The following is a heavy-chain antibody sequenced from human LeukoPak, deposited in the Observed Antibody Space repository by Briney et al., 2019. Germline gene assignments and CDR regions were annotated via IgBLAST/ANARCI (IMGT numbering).Heavy chain of an antibody. V-gene: IGHV3-21*01. CDR2: ISSSSSYI. Sequence: GGSLRLSCAASGFTFSSYSMTWVRQAPGKGLEWVSSISSSSSYIYYADSVKGRFTISRDNAKNSLYLQMNSLRAEDTAVYYCARALDYYDSSGLGDWGQGTLVTVSS. D-gene: IGHD3-22*01. CDR3: ARALDYYDSSGLGD. J-gene: IGHJ4*02. CDR1: GFTFSSYS.